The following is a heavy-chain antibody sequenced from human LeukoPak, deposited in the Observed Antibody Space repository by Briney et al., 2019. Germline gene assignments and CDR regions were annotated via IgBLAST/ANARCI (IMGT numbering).Heavy chain of an antibody. V-gene: IGHV4-34*01. D-gene: IGHD6-13*01. CDR1: GGSFSGYY. CDR2: INNSGST. Sequence: MASETLSLTCVVSGGSFSGYYWSWIRQPPGKGLEWIGEINNSGSTNYNPSLKSRVTMSVDTSKNQFSLKLSSVTAADTAVYYCAREVFSSSWYNWFDPWGQGTLVTVSS. CDR3: AREVFSSSWYNWFDP. J-gene: IGHJ5*02.